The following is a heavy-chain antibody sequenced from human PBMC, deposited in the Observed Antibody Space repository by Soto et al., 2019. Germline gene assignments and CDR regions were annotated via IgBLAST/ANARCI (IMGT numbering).Heavy chain of an antibody. CDR1: GFTFSSYA. CDR3: AKDRAAAGTGTHFTPDY. D-gene: IGHD6-13*01. V-gene: IGHV3-23*01. CDR2: ISGSGGST. J-gene: IGHJ4*02. Sequence: EVQLLESGGGLVQPGGSLRLSCAASGFTFSSYAMSWVRQAPGKGLEWVSAISGSGGSTYYADSVKGRFTISRDNSKNTLYLQMNSLRAEDTAVYYCAKDRAAAGTGTHFTPDYWGQGTLVTVSS.